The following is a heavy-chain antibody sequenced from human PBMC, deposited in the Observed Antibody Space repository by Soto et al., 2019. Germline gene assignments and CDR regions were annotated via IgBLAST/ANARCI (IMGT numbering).Heavy chain of an antibody. CDR3: ARARITMVRGVSNWFDP. CDR1: GYSFTGYY. J-gene: IGHJ5*02. Sequence: SVKVSCAASGYSFTGYYMHWVRQAPGQGLEWMGWINPNSGGTNYAQKFQGWVTMTRDTSISTAYMELSRLRSDDTAVYYCARARITMVRGVSNWFDPWGQGTLVTVSS. V-gene: IGHV1-2*04. D-gene: IGHD3-10*01. CDR2: INPNSGGT.